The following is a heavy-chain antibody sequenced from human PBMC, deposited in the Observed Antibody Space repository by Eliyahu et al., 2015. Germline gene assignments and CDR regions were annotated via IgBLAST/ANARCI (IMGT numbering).Heavy chain of an antibody. CDR3: ARESEYYYGSGMSFDY. V-gene: IGHV4-31*03. CDR1: GGSIXXGXYY. CDR2: XXYSGST. Sequence: QVQLQESGPGLVKPSQTLSLTCTVXGGSIXXGXYYWSWXRQHPGKGXEWIAYXXYSGSTYYNPSLKSRVTISVDTSKNQFSLKLSSVTAADTAVYYCARESEYYYGSGMSFDYWGQGTLVTVSS. D-gene: IGHD3-10*01. J-gene: IGHJ4*02.